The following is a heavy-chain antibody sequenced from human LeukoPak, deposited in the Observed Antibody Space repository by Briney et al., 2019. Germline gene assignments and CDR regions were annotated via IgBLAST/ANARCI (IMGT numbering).Heavy chain of an antibody. CDR2: ISYDGSNK. V-gene: IGHV3-30-3*01. D-gene: IGHD6-13*01. Sequence: GRSLRLSCAASGFTFSSYAMHWVRQAPGKGLEWVEVISYDGSNKYYADSVKGRFTISRDNSKNTLYLQMNSLRAEDTAVYYCAREARIAAAASFDYWGQGTLVTVSS. CDR1: GFTFSSYA. J-gene: IGHJ4*02. CDR3: AREARIAAAASFDY.